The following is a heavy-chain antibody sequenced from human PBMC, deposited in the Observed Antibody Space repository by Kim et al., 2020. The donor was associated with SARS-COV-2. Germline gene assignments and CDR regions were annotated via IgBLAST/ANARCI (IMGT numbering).Heavy chain of an antibody. CDR3: AKEPGIWFGYHFDY. D-gene: IGHD3-10*01. Sequence: GGSLRLSCAASGFSFSRYAMSWVRQAPGKGLEWVSAISGSASSTYYADSVKGRFTISRDNSKNMLYLQMNSLRAEDTAVYYCAKEPGIWFGYHFDYWGQGTLVTVSS. CDR2: ISGSASST. J-gene: IGHJ4*02. CDR1: GFSFSRYA. V-gene: IGHV3-23*01.